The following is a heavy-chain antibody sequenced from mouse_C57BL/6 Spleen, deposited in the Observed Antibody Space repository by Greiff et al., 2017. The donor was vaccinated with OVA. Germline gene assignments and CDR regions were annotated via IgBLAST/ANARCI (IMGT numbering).Heavy chain of an antibody. CDR1: GFNIKDYY. CDR2: IDPEDGDT. CDR3: ARPPYYGSIYGYFDV. J-gene: IGHJ1*03. D-gene: IGHD1-1*01. Sequence: VQLQQSGAELVKPGASVKLSCTASGFNIKDYYMHWVKQRPEQGLEWIGRIDPEDGDTNYAPKFQGKATLTADTSSNTAYLQLSSLTSEDTAVYYCARPPYYGSIYGYFDVWGTGTTVTVSA. V-gene: IGHV14-2*01.